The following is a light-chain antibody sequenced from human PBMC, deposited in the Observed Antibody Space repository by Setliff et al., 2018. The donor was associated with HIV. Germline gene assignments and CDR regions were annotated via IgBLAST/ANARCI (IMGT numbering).Light chain of an antibody. CDR1: SSDVGGYNY. CDR3: GSYTSSSTLV. CDR2: DVS. V-gene: IGLV2-14*03. Sequence: QSVLPQPASVSGSPGQSITISCTGTSSDVGGYNYVSWYQQYPGKAPKLMIYDVSKRPSGVSNRFSGSKSGNTASLTISGLQAEDEADYYCGSYTSSSTLVFGGGTKVTVL. J-gene: IGLJ2*01.